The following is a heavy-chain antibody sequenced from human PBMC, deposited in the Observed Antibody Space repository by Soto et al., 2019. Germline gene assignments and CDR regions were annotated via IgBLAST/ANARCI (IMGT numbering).Heavy chain of an antibody. J-gene: IGHJ1*01. Sequence: QVQLVESGGGVVQPGRSLRLSCEGFGFTFSSYGMHWVRQAPGKGLEWVAVISYDGSNQYYGDSVKGRFTISRDDSKNTLSLQMNSLRSEDTAVYYCARAMGRSYQWYGPGEYFQYWGQGTLVTVSS. V-gene: IGHV3-33*08. CDR1: GFTFSSYG. CDR2: ISYDGSNQ. CDR3: ARAMGRSYQWYGPGEYFQY. D-gene: IGHD2-15*01.